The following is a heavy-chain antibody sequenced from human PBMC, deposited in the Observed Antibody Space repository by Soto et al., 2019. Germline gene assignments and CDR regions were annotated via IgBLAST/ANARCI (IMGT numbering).Heavy chain of an antibody. CDR2: ISSSSGYI. J-gene: IGHJ4*02. Sequence: EVQLVESGGGLVKPGGSLRLSCAASGFTFSSYSMNWVRQAPGKGLEWVSSISSSSGYIYYADSVKGRFTISRDNAKNSLYLQMNSLRAEDTAVYYCARDPPSHCSGGSCYAYWGQGTLVTVSS. D-gene: IGHD2-15*01. CDR3: ARDPPSHCSGGSCYAY. V-gene: IGHV3-21*01. CDR1: GFTFSSYS.